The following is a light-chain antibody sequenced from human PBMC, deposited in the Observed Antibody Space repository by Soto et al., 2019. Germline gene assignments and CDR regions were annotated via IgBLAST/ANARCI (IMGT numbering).Light chain of an antibody. Sequence: QSVLTQPPSVSAAPGQKVTISCSGSSSNIGGNSVSWYQQLPGTAPKLLIYDDNKRPSGIPDRFSASKSGTSASLTISELQPGDQADYYCQTYDSKLDGSVFGGGTQLTVL. CDR2: DDN. CDR3: QTYDSKLDGSV. V-gene: IGLV1-51*01. J-gene: IGLJ3*02. CDR1: SSNIGGNS.